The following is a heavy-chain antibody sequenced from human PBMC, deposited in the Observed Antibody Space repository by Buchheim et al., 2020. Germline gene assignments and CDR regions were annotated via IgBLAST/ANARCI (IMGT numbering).Heavy chain of an antibody. Sequence: EVQLLESGGGLVQPGGSLRLSCAASGFTFSSYAMSWVRQAPGQGLEWVSAISGSGGSTYYADSVKGRFTISRDNSKNTLYLQMNSLRAEDTAVYYCANAVPSHQRGYYYGSSGYRNAYWGQGTL. D-gene: IGHD3-22*01. CDR3: ANAVPSHQRGYYYGSSGYRNAY. CDR1: GFTFSSYA. J-gene: IGHJ4*02. V-gene: IGHV3-23*01. CDR2: ISGSGGST.